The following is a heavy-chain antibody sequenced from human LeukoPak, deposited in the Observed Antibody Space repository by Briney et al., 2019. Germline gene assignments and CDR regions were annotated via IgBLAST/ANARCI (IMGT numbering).Heavy chain of an antibody. D-gene: IGHD2-15*01. CDR3: AKFSGGSYSVRYFDY. V-gene: IGHV3-23*01. Sequence: GSLELSFGSSGFHFSKLSMTLVPPAPRPGVGGVPTFCGSGATTYYADSVKGRFTISRDNSKNTLYLQMNSLRAEDTAVYYCAKFSGGSYSVRYFDYWGQGTLVTVSS. CDR2: FCGSGATT. J-gene: IGHJ4*02. CDR1: GFHFSKLS.